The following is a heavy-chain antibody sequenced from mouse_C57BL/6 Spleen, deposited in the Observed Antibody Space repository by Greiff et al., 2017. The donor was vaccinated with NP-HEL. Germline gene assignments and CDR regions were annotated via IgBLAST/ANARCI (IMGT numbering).Heavy chain of an antibody. CDR2: IDPSDSYT. Sequence: VQLQQPGAELVMPGASVKLSCKASGYTFTSYWMHWVKQRPGQGLEWIGEIDPSDSYTNYNQKFKGKSTLTVDKSSSTAYMQLSSLTSEDSAVYYCARPYGSSLYYFDYWGQGTTLTVSS. J-gene: IGHJ2*01. CDR3: ARPYGSSLYYFDY. D-gene: IGHD1-1*01. V-gene: IGHV1-69*01. CDR1: GYTFTSYW.